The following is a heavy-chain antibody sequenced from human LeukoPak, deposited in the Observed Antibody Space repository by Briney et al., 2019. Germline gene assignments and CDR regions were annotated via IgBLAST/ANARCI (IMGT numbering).Heavy chain of an antibody. D-gene: IGHD6-13*01. Sequence: SETLSLTCTVSGGSISTYYWSWIRQPAGRGLEWIGRIYTSGSTNYNPSLKSRVTMSVDTSKNQFSLKLNSVTAAGTAVYYCAGRRQGITGSGYYWGQGTLVTVSS. CDR3: AGRRQGITGSGYY. J-gene: IGHJ4*02. V-gene: IGHV4-4*07. CDR2: IYTSGST. CDR1: GGSISTYY.